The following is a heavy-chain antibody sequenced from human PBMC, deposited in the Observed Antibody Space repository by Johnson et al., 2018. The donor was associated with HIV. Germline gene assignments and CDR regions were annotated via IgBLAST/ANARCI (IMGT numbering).Heavy chain of an antibody. CDR2: IKQDGSQK. CDR3: ARGLLWFGELLEAFDI. CDR1: GFTFSGYW. V-gene: IGHV3-7*02. J-gene: IGHJ3*02. D-gene: IGHD3-10*01. Sequence: EVQLVESGGGVVQPGGSLRLSCAASGFTFSGYWMSWVRQAPGKGLEWVANIKQDGSQKYYVDSVKGRFTISRDNAKNSVYLQMNSLRTEDTAVYYCARGLLWFGELLEAFDIWGQGTMVTVSS.